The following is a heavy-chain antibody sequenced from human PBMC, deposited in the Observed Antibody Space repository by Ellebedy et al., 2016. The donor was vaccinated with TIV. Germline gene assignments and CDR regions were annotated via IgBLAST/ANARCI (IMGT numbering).Heavy chain of an antibody. CDR1: GFTFDDYA. J-gene: IGHJ6*02. CDR3: ARDSYHGGNSDYYYYYGMDV. V-gene: IGHV3-9*01. CDR2: ISWNSGSI. Sequence: SLKISXAASGFTFDDYAMHWVRQAPGKGLEWVSGISWNSGSIYYADSVKGRFTISRDNAKNSLYLQMNSLIAEDTAVYYCARDSYHGGNSDYYYYYGMDVWGQGTTVTVSS. D-gene: IGHD4-23*01.